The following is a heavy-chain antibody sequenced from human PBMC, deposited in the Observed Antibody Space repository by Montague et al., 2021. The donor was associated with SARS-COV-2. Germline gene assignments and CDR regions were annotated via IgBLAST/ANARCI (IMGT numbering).Heavy chain of an antibody. CDR2: IDWDDDK. D-gene: IGHD3-9*01. CDR3: ARSYYDILTAYYTPFDY. V-gene: IGHV2-70*04. J-gene: IGHJ4*02. CDR1: GFSLSTSGMR. Sequence: PALVKPTQTLTLTCTFSGFSLSTSGMRASWIRQPPGKALEWLARIDWDDDKFYSTSLKTRLTISKDTSKSQVVLTMTNMDPVDTATYYCARSYYDILTAYYTPFDYWGQGTLVTVSS.